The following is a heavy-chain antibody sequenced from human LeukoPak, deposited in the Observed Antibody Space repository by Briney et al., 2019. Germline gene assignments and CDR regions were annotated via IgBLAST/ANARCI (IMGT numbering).Heavy chain of an antibody. CDR1: GGSISSSNW. CDR2: IYHSGST. V-gene: IGHV4-4*02. J-gene: IGHJ5*02. Sequence: PSGTLSLTCAVSGGSISSSNWWSWVRQPPGKGLEWIGEIYHSGSTNYNPSLKSRVTISVDKSKNQFSLKLSSVTAADTAVYYCARYGTGSYYNVNWFDPWGQGTLVTVSS. CDR3: ARYGTGSYYNVNWFDP. D-gene: IGHD3-10*01.